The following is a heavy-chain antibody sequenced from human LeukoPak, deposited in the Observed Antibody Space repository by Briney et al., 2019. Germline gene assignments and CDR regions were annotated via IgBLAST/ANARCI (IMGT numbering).Heavy chain of an antibody. V-gene: IGHV5-51*01. J-gene: IGHJ4*02. Sequence: GESLKISCKGSGYSFPSYWIGWVRQMPGKGLEWMGIIYPGDSDTRYSPSFQGQVTISADKSISTASLQWSGLKASDTAMYYCARVDHCSGSYCYNGVFDYWGQGTLVTVSS. CDR2: IYPGDSDT. D-gene: IGHD2-15*01. CDR3: ARVDHCSGSYCYNGVFDY. CDR1: GYSFPSYW.